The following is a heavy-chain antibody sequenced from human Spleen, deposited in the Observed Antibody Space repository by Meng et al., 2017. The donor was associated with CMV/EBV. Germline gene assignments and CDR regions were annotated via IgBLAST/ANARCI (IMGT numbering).Heavy chain of an antibody. CDR1: GDSVSTNTGA. CDR2: TYYRSKWYN. Sequence: GDSVSTNTGAWNWIRQSPSRGLEWLGRTYYRSKWYNDYAESVKSRITINPDTSKNQFSLQLNSVTPEDTAVYYCARGPPMATALFDYWGQGTLVTVSS. J-gene: IGHJ4*02. CDR3: ARGPPMATALFDY. D-gene: IGHD5-24*01. V-gene: IGHV6-1*01.